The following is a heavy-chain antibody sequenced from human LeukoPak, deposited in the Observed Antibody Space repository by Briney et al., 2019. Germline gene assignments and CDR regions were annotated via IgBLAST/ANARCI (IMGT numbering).Heavy chain of an antibody. CDR2: ISAYNGNT. Sequence: ASVKVSCKASGYTFASFGISWVRQAPGQGLEWMGWISAYNGNTNYAQNFQDRVTMTTDTSTSTAYMELRSLRSDDTAVYYCASDIVMVVGSFYYGMDFWGQGTTVTVS. CDR1: GYTFASFG. J-gene: IGHJ6*02. V-gene: IGHV1-18*01. D-gene: IGHD2-15*01. CDR3: ASDIVMVVGSFYYGMDF.